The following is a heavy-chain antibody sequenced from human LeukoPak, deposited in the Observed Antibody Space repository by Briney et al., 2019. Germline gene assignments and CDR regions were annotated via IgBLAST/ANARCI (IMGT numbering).Heavy chain of an antibody. Sequence: PSETLSLTCTVSGGSIRNYCWSWIRQPPGKGLEWIGSIYYTGHANDNPSLKSRVTISVDPSKNQFSLRLSSVTAADTAVYYCAREGGFYRPLDYSGQGTLVTVSS. CDR3: AREGGFYRPLDY. J-gene: IGHJ4*02. V-gene: IGHV4-59*12. D-gene: IGHD3-3*01. CDR1: GGSIRNYC. CDR2: IYYTGHA.